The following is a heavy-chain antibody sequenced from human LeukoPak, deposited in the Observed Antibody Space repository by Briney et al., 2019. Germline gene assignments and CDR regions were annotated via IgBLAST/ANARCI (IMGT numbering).Heavy chain of an antibody. CDR2: ISGSGGGT. D-gene: IGHD5-18*01. CDR3: AKGGYGYGPMYYFDY. CDR1: GFTFSSYA. J-gene: IGHJ4*02. Sequence: GGSLRLSCAASGFTFSSYAMSWVRQAPGKGLEWVSAISGSGGGTYYADSVKGRFTISRDNSKNTLYLQMNSLRAEDTAVYYCAKGGYGYGPMYYFDYWGQGTLVTVSS. V-gene: IGHV3-23*01.